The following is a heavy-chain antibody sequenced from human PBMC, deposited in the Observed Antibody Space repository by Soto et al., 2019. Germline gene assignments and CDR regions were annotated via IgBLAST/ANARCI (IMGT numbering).Heavy chain of an antibody. Sequence: EVQLVESGGGLVQPGGSLRLSCAASGFTFSSYSMNWVCQAPGKGLEWVSYISSSSSTIYYADSVKGRFTISRDNAKNSLYLQMNSLRDEDTAVYYCATDVLRFLESSYYYYGMDVWGQGTTVTVSS. V-gene: IGHV3-48*02. J-gene: IGHJ6*02. CDR3: ATDVLRFLESSYYYYGMDV. D-gene: IGHD3-3*01. CDR1: GFTFSSYS. CDR2: ISSSSSTI.